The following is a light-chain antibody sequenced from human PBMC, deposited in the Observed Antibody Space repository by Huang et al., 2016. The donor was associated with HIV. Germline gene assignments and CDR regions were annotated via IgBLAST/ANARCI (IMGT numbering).Light chain of an antibody. V-gene: IGKV1-39*01. Sequence: DIQMTQSPSSLSASVGDRVTITCRASQDIDTYLNWYQQRPGQAPKLLIYNTFKLQSGVPSRFNGTGSETDFALTITNLQPEDVATYFCQQSYTFTFTFGPGTAVNI. CDR3: QQSYTFTFT. J-gene: IGKJ3*01. CDR2: NTF. CDR1: QDIDTY.